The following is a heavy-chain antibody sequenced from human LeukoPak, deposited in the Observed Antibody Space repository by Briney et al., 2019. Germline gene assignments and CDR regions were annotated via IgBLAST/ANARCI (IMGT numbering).Heavy chain of an antibody. J-gene: IGHJ6*03. CDR2: ISSRGGST. CDR3: ARGSSGSTDYYMDV. CDR1: GFTFSSYA. D-gene: IGHD3-22*01. V-gene: IGHV3-23*01. Sequence: GGSMRLSCAASGFTFSSYAMTWVRQAPGKGLEWVSGISSRGGSTYYADSVKGRFTISRGDSKNTLYLQMNSLRAEDTAVYYCARGSSGSTDYYMDVWGKGTTVRVSS.